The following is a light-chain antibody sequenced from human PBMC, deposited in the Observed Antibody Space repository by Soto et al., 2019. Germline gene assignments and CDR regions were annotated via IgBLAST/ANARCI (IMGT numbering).Light chain of an antibody. V-gene: IGLV1-51*01. Sequence: QSVLTQPPSVSAAPGQRVTISCSGNISNIGNNFVSWYQQFPGTAPKLLIYDNNKRPSGIPDRFSGSKSGTSATLGITGLQTGDEAHYYCGTWDTSLSAGRVFGGGTQLTVL. J-gene: IGLJ3*02. CDR3: GTWDTSLSAGRV. CDR2: DNN. CDR1: ISNIGNNF.